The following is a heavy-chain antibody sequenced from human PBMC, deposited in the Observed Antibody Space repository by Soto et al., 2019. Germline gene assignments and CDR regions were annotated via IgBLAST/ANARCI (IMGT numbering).Heavy chain of an antibody. Sequence: SETLSLTCAVSGYSISSGYYWGWIRQPPGKGLEWIGRIYHSGSTYYNPSLKSRVTISVDTSKNQFSLKLSSVTAADTAVYYCARTRTYSSSWFGRADYYYYGMDVWGQGTTVTVSS. J-gene: IGHJ6*02. CDR3: ARTRTYSSSWFGRADYYYYGMDV. CDR2: IYHSGST. D-gene: IGHD6-13*01. V-gene: IGHV4-38-2*01. CDR1: GYSISSGYY.